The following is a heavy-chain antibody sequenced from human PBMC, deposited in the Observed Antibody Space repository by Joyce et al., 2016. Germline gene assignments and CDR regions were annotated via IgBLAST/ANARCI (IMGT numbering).Heavy chain of an antibody. CDR2: LSSSSSYI. V-gene: IGHV3-21*01. Sequence: EVQLVESGGGLVKPGGSLRLSCAASGFTFSSYSMSWVRQAPGKGLEWVSSLSSSSSYIKYTDSVKGRFNISRDNAKNSLYLQMNSLRVEDTAVYYCARSSYTNGIFDYWGQGTLVTVSS. J-gene: IGHJ4*02. CDR3: ARSSYTNGIFDY. CDR1: GFTFSSYS. D-gene: IGHD2-8*01.